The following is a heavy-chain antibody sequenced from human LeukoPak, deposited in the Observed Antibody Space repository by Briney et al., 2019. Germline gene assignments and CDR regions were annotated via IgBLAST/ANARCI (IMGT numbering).Heavy chain of an antibody. J-gene: IGHJ4*02. D-gene: IGHD3-9*01. V-gene: IGHV3-21*01. Sequence: GGSLRLSCAASGFTFSSYSMNWVRQAPGKGLEWVSSISSSSSYIYYADSVKGRFTISRDNAKNSLCLKMNSLRAEDTAVYYCASSFHVDILTGYYKGGGGDYFDYWGQGTLVTVSS. CDR2: ISSSSSYI. CDR3: ASSFHVDILTGYYKGGGGDYFDY. CDR1: GFTFSSYS.